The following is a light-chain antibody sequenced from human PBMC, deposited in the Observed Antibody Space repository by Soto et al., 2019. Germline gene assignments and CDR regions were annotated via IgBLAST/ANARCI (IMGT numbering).Light chain of an antibody. J-gene: IGLJ2*01. CDR1: TGAVTSSNY. Sequence: QAVVTQEPSLTVSPGGTVTLTCAVYTGAVTSSNYPNWFQQKPGQAPRALIYSTNHKYSWTPARFSGSLLGGKAALTLSGVPPEDEADYFCLLHYGGQLGVFGGGTKLTVL. V-gene: IGLV7-43*01. CDR2: STN. CDR3: LLHYGGQLGV.